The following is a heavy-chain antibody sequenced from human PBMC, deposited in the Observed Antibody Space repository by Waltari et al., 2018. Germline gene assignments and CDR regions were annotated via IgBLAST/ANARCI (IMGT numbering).Heavy chain of an antibody. J-gene: IGHJ4*02. D-gene: IGHD3-3*01. CDR3: VSGESGFAI. Sequence: EVQVVESGGGLVQPGGSLRLSCAASGLTFSSHWMHWVRQAPGKGRVCVSRMNGDGRSTSYADSVKGRFTISRDNAKNTVYLQMDSLRAEDTAVYYCVSGESGFAIRGQGSLVTVSS. V-gene: IGHV3-74*01. CDR1: GLTFSSHW. CDR2: MNGDGRST.